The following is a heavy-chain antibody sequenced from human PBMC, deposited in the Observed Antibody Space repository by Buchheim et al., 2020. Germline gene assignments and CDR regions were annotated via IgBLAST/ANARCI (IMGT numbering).Heavy chain of an antibody. CDR2: ISYDGSNK. CDR1: GFTFSSYA. V-gene: IGHV3-30*04. D-gene: IGHD6-6*01. CDR3: ARGSWFDP. J-gene: IGHJ5*02. Sequence: QVQLVESGGGVVQPGRSLRLSCAASGFTFSSYAMHWVRQAPGKGLEWVAVISYDGSNKYYADSVKGRFTISRDNSKNTLYLQMNSLRAGDTAVYYCARGSWFDPWGQRTL.